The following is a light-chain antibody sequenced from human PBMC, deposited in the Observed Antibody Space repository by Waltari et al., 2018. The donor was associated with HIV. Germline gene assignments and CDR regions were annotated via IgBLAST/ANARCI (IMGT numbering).Light chain of an antibody. CDR3: QQNIHWPPYT. V-gene: IGKV3-15*01. J-gene: IGKJ2*01. CDR1: DVGGYN. CDR2: GAS. Sequence: PASVSGSPGQSITISCTGTSSDVGGYNYVSWYQQRPGQAPRLLIYGASSRATDIPARFSGSGSGTDYTLTISTVQYEDSAVYYCQQNIHWPPYTFGQGTKR.